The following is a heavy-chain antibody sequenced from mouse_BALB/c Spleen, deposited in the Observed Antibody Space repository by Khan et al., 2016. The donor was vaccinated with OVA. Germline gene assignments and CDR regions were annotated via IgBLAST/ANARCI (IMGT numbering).Heavy chain of an antibody. V-gene: IGHV5-6-3*01. CDR2: INSNGGNT. D-gene: IGHD2-10*02. J-gene: IGHJ2*01. Sequence: EVELVEAGGGLVQPGGSLKLSCAASGFIFSSYGMSWVRQNSDKRLELVATINSNGGNTYYPDSVKGRFTISRANAKNTLDLQVSSMKSEDTAMYFCTRREYVWLPYYFDYWGQGTTLTGSS. CDR1: GFIFSSYG. CDR3: TRREYVWLPYYFDY.